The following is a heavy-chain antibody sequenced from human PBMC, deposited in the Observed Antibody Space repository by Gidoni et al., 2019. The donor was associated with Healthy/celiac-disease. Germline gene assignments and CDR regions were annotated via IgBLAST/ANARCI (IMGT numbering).Heavy chain of an antibody. CDR2: IYYSGST. CDR3: AREADYGSGSYGGFDY. Sequence: QVQLQESGPGLVKPSQTLSLTCTVSGGSISSGDYYWSWIRQPPGKGLEWIGYIYYSGSTYYNPSLKSRVTISVDTSKNQFSLKLSSVTAADTAVYYCAREADYGSGSYGGFDYWGQGTLVTVSS. D-gene: IGHD3-10*01. CDR1: GGSISSGDYY. V-gene: IGHV4-30-4*01. J-gene: IGHJ4*02.